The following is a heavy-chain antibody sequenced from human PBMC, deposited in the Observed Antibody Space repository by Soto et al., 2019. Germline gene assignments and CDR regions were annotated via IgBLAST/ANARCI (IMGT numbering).Heavy chain of an antibody. CDR2: ISWNSDSI. J-gene: IGHJ4*02. CDR3: AAYGSGSYPGDY. D-gene: IGHD3-10*01. Sequence: SLRLSCAASGFTFDDYAMHWVRQAPGKGLEWVSGISWNSDSIGYADSVKGRFTISRDNAKNSLYLQMNSLRAEDTALYYCAAYGSGSYPGDYWGQGTLVTVSS. CDR1: GFTFDDYA. V-gene: IGHV3-9*01.